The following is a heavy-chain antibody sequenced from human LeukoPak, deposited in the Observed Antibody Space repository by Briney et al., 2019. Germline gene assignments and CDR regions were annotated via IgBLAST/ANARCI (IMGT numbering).Heavy chain of an antibody. D-gene: IGHD1-7*01. CDR3: AREPMELRHYFDY. CDR1: GGSFSDYY. V-gene: IGHV4-34*01. Sequence: SETLSLTCAVYGGSFSDYYWSWIRQPPGKGLEWIGEINHSGSTNYNPSLKSRVTISVDTSKNQFSLKLSSVTAADTAVYYCAREPMELRHYFDYWGQGTLVTVSS. CDR2: INHSGST. J-gene: IGHJ4*02.